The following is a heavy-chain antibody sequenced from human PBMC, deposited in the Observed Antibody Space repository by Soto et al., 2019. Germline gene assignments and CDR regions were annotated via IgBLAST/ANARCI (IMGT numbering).Heavy chain of an antibody. CDR1: GGSMSTDW. CDR3: ARVPRSGSHFAH. CDR2: IYYIGST. Sequence: SEARCVRWSGSGGSMSTDWWSVCRQPPGKGLEWIGYIYYIGSTNYNPSLKSRVTISVYTSKNQFSLKLSSVTAADTAMYYCARVPRSGSHFAHWAQGPLVTVS. J-gene: IGHJ1*01. V-gene: IGHV4-59*01. D-gene: IGHD3-22*01.